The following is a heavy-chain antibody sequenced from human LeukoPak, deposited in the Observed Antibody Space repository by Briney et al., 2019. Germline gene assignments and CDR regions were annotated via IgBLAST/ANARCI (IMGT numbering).Heavy chain of an antibody. J-gene: IGHJ4*02. CDR2: IKQDGSEK. Sequence: GGSLRLSCTVSGFTFSSYWMSWVRQAPGKGLEWVANIKQDGSEKYYVDSVKGRFTISRDNSKNTLYLQMNSLRAEDTAVYYCAKDLHPYYYDSSGPGNWGQGTLVTVSS. D-gene: IGHD3-22*01. CDR3: AKDLHPYYYDSSGPGN. V-gene: IGHV3-7*01. CDR1: GFTFSSYW.